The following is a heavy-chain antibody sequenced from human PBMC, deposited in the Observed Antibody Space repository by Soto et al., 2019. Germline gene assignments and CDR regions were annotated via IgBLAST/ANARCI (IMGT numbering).Heavy chain of an antibody. D-gene: IGHD6-19*01. Sequence: GGSLRLSCAASGFIFSKYAMTWVRQAPGKGLEWVSFVTNSGSNTHYADSVKGRFTISRDNSKNILYLQMNSLRAEDTALYYCATGAGFGSDWPDYWGQGTLVTVSS. V-gene: IGHV3-23*01. CDR2: VTNSGSNT. CDR3: ATGAGFGSDWPDY. CDR1: GFIFSKYA. J-gene: IGHJ4*02.